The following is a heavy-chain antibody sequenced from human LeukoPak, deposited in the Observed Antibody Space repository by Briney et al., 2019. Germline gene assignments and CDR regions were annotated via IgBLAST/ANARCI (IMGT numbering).Heavy chain of an antibody. Sequence: ASVKVSCKASGYTFTGYYMHWVRQAPGQGLEWMGWMNPNSGNTGYAQKFQGRVTITRNTSISTAYMELSSLRSEDTAVYYCARDFARITIFGVVIEPDAFDIWGQGTMVTVSS. CDR3: ARDFARITIFGVVIEPDAFDI. V-gene: IGHV1-8*03. J-gene: IGHJ3*02. CDR2: MNPNSGNT. CDR1: GYTFTGYY. D-gene: IGHD3-3*01.